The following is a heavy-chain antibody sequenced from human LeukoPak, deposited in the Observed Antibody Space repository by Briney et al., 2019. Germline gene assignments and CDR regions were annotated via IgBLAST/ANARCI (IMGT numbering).Heavy chain of an antibody. CDR2: FYYTGST. D-gene: IGHD3/OR15-3a*01. CDR3: ARGEDWYTY. V-gene: IGHV4-59*12. Sequence: SETLSLTCTVSGGSISTYYWSWIRQPPGKGLDWIGSFYYTGSTNYNPSLRSRVTISLDTSKNQFSLRLSSVTAADTAVYYCARGEDWYTYWGQGTLVTVSS. CDR1: GGSISTYY. J-gene: IGHJ4*02.